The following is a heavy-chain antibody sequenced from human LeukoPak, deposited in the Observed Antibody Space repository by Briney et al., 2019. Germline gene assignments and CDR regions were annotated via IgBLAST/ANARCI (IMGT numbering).Heavy chain of an antibody. CDR3: ARDGYTFGDNWFDP. J-gene: IGHJ5*02. CDR2: INPNSGGT. D-gene: IGHD5-18*01. Sequence: ASVKVSCKASGYTFTGYYMHWVRQAPGQGLEWMGWINPNSGGTSYAQKFQGRVTMTRDTSISTTYMELTRLTSDDTAVYYCARDGYTFGDNWFDPWGQGTLVTLSS. CDR1: GYTFTGYY. V-gene: IGHV1-2*02.